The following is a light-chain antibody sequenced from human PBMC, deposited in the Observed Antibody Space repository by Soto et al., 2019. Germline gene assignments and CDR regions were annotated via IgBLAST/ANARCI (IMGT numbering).Light chain of an antibody. CDR3: QQFNRYSSWT. J-gene: IGKJ1*01. CDR2: DAS. V-gene: IGKV1-5*01. CDR1: QSISNL. Sequence: DIQMTQSPSTLSASVGDRVTIACRASQSISNLLAWYQQRPGKAPQLLIYDASTLLSGVPSRFSGSGFGTEFTLTISSLQPDDFATYYCQQFNRYSSWTFGQGTKVDIK.